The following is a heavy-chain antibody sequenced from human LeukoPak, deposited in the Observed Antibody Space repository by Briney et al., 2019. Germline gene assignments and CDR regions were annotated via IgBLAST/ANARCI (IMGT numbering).Heavy chain of an antibody. V-gene: IGHV3-21*04. Sequence: GGSLRLSRAASGFTFSSYSMKWVRQAPGKGLEWVSSITRTGTYIYYADSVKGRFTISRDNAKNSLYLQMNSLRAEDTAVYYCARRAGAYSHPYDYWGQGTLVTVSS. CDR2: ITRTGTYI. J-gene: IGHJ4*02. CDR1: GFTFSSYS. CDR3: ARRAGAYSHPYDY. D-gene: IGHD4/OR15-4a*01.